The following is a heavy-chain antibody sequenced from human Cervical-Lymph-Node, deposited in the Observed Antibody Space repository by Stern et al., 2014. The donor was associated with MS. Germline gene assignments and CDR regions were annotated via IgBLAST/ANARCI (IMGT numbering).Heavy chain of an antibody. Sequence: QVQLVQSGAEVKKPGSSVKVSCKASGGTFSSYAISWVRQAPGQGLEWMGGIIPIFGTANDAQKFQGRVTITAAESTSTAYLGRRNLTSEDTAVYYCASLLIAAADPFDYWGQGTLVTVSS. V-gene: IGHV1-69*01. CDR1: GGTFSSYA. D-gene: IGHD6-13*01. CDR2: IIPIFGTA. CDR3: ASLLIAAADPFDY. J-gene: IGHJ4*02.